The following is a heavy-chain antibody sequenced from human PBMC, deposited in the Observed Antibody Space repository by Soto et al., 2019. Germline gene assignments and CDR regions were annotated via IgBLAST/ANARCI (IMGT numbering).Heavy chain of an antibody. Sequence: EVQLVESGGGLVQPGGSLRLSCVASGFTFSGDWMQWVRQAAGKGLVWVSRINMDGTSTNYADSVKGRFTISRDNAKNTLYLQMNSLRVDDTAVYYCARGPRGLYHHEYWGQGALVTVS. V-gene: IGHV3-74*01. CDR2: INMDGTST. D-gene: IGHD2-2*01. CDR3: ARGPRGLYHHEY. CDR1: GFTFSGDW. J-gene: IGHJ4*02.